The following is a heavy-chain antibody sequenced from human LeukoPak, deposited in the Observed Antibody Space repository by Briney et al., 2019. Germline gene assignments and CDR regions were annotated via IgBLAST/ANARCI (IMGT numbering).Heavy chain of an antibody. D-gene: IGHD3-16*02. CDR3: AKDRERDFGGVIVPTFDY. Sequence: PGGTLRLSCAASGFTFSSYGMSWVRQAPGKGLERVSAISGSGGSTYYADSVKGRFTISRDNSKNTLYLQMNSLRAEDTAVYYCAKDRERDFGGVIVPTFDYWGQGTLVTVSS. J-gene: IGHJ4*02. V-gene: IGHV3-23*01. CDR1: GFTFSSYG. CDR2: ISGSGGST.